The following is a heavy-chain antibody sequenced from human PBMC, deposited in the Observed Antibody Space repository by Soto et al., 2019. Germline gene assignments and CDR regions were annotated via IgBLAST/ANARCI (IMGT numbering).Heavy chain of an antibody. J-gene: IGHJ6*02. Sequence: QVQLVQSGAEVRNPGASVKVSCKASGYTFSTSGMSWLRQAPGQGLERMGWISTYNGDTNDAPKFQDRVTMTSETPTSTVYMELRRLRSDDTAVYYCARAGAAPDYYYGMDVWGQGTRVTVSS. D-gene: IGHD2-15*01. V-gene: IGHV1-18*01. CDR3: ARAGAAPDYYYGMDV. CDR2: ISTYNGDT. CDR1: GYTFSTSG.